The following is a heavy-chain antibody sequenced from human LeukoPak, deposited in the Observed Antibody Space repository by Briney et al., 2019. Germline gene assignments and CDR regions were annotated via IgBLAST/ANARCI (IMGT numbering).Heavy chain of an antibody. J-gene: IGHJ4*02. CDR3: ARVDYSNYGGSDY. CDR1: GPSLSGYY. V-gene: IGHV4-34*01. CDR2: INHSGSP. Sequence: KTSQTLSPTCAVYGPSLSGYYWGWIRQPPGKGLEWIGEINHSGSPNYNPSLKRRVTISVDTSKNQFSLKLSSVTAADTAVYYCARVDYSNYGGSDYWGQGTLVTVSS. D-gene: IGHD4-11*01.